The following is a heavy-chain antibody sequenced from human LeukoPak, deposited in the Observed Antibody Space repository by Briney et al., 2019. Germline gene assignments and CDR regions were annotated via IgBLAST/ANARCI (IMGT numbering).Heavy chain of an antibody. V-gene: IGHV1-18*01. D-gene: IGHD3-10*01. CDR2: ISAYNGNT. CDR3: ARVMRFAGGDYYYGMDV. CDR1: GYTFTSYG. Sequence: GASVKVSCKASGYTFTSYGISWVRQAPGQGLEWMGWISAYNGNTNYAQKLQGRVTMTTDTSTSTAYMELRSLRSDDTAVYYCARVMRFAGGDYYYGMDVWGQGTTVTVSS. J-gene: IGHJ6*02.